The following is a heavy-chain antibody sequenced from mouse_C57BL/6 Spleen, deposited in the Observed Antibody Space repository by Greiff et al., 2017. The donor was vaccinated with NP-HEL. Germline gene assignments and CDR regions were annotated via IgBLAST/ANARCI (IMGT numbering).Heavy chain of an antibody. CDR3: ARSGGYGMDY. V-gene: IGHV5-17*01. CDR2: ISSGSSTI. J-gene: IGHJ4*01. CDR1: GFTFSDYG. D-gene: IGHD3-1*01. Sequence: DVKLVESGGGLVKPGGSLKLSCAASGFTFSDYGMHWVRQAPEKGLEWVAYISSGSSTIYYADTVKGRFTISRDNAKNTLFLQMTSLRSEDTAMYYCARSGGYGMDYWGQGTSVTVSS.